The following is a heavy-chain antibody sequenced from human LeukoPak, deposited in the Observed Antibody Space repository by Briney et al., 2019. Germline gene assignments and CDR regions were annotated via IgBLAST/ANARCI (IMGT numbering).Heavy chain of an antibody. Sequence: KTSETLSLTCTVSGYSISSGYYWGWIRQPPGKGLEWIGSIYHSGSTYYNPSLKSRVTISVDTSKNQFSLKLCSVTAADTAVYYCARDSYDFWSGYYTFDPWGQGTLVTVSS. J-gene: IGHJ5*02. D-gene: IGHD3-3*01. CDR2: IYHSGST. CDR1: GYSISSGYY. V-gene: IGHV4-38-2*02. CDR3: ARDSYDFWSGYYTFDP.